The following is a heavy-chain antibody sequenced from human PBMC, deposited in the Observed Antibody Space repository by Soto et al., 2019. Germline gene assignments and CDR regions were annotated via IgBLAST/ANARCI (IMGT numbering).Heavy chain of an antibody. Sequence: QVQLVQSGAEVKKPGSSVKVSCKASGGTFSSYAISWVRQAPGQGLDWMGGIIPIFGTANYAQKFEGRVTITADESPSTAYMELSSLRSEDTAVYYCAIPISLVPSYYYGMDVWGQGTTVTVSS. CDR3: AIPISLVPSYYYGMDV. D-gene: IGHD2-2*01. V-gene: IGHV1-69*12. CDR2: IIPIFGTA. CDR1: GGTFSSYA. J-gene: IGHJ6*02.